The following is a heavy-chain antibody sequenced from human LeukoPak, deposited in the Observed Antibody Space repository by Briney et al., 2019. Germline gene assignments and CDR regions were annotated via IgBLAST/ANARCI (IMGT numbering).Heavy chain of an antibody. J-gene: IGHJ4*02. Sequence: GGSLRLSCAASGFTFSDYYMSWIRQAPGKGLEWVSYISSSGSTIYYADSVKGRFTISRDNAKNSLYLQMNSLRAEDTAVYYCARVVINWNYFYFDYWGQGTLVTVSS. CDR2: ISSSGSTI. CDR3: ARVVINWNYFYFDY. V-gene: IGHV3-11*01. D-gene: IGHD1-7*01. CDR1: GFTFSDYY.